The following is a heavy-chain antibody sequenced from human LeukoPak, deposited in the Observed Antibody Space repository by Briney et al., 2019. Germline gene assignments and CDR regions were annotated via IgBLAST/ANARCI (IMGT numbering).Heavy chain of an antibody. Sequence: SETLSLTCTVSGGSISSSSYYWGWIRQPPGKGLEWIGSIYYSGSTYYNPSLKSRVTISVDTSKNQFSLKLSSVTAADTAVYYCARDTSRRYFDWLLGGAGFDPWGQGTLVTVSS. V-gene: IGHV4-39*07. CDR2: IYYSGST. J-gene: IGHJ5*02. CDR3: ARDTSRRYFDWLLGGAGFDP. CDR1: GGSISSSSYY. D-gene: IGHD3-9*01.